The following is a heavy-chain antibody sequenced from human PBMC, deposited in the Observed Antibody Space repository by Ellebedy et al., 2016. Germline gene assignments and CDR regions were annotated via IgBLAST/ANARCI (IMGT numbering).Heavy chain of an antibody. Sequence: SETLSLTCTVSGGSISSGDSYWSWIRQPPGKGLEWIGYIYYSGSTYYNPPLKSRVTISADTSRNQFSLKLSSVTAADTAVYFCARGDSSSSRVYYWGQGSLVTVSS. CDR1: GGSISSGDSY. CDR2: IYYSGST. CDR3: ARGDSSSSRVYY. D-gene: IGHD6-6*01. J-gene: IGHJ4*02. V-gene: IGHV4-30-4*01.